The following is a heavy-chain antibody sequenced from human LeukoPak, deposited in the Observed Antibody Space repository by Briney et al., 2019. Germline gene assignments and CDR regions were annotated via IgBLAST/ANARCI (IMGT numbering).Heavy chain of an antibody. CDR2: IKQDGGEK. CDR1: GFTFSSYW. V-gene: IGHV3-7*01. CDR3: AREQPTFGIQLWSLGSYLGTDV. D-gene: IGHD5-18*01. J-gene: IGHJ6*02. Sequence: PGGSLRLSCAASGFTFSSYWMSGVRQAPGKGLEWVANIKQDGGEKSYVAPVRGRFTISRDNAKNSLYLQMNSLRAENTAVYYCAREQPTFGIQLWSLGSYLGTDVWGQGATVTVSS.